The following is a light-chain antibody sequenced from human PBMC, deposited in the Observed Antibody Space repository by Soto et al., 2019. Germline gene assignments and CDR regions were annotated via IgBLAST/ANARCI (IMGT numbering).Light chain of an antibody. CDR3: SSFAFNYV. CDR1: SSDISGYNY. CDR2: AAS. V-gene: IGLV2-11*01. Sequence: QSVLTQPPSVSGSPGQSVTISCTGTSSDISGYNYVSWYQQHPGKAPKLIIYAASERPSGVPDRFSGSTSGNTASLAISGLQPDDEADYYRSSFAFNYVFGTGTKVTVL. J-gene: IGLJ1*01.